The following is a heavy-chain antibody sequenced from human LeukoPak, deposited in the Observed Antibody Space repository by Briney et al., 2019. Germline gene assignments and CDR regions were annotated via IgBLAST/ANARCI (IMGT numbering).Heavy chain of an antibody. CDR3: ATAQDIVVVPAAMNWFDP. CDR1: GYTFTSYD. V-gene: IGHV1-8*03. J-gene: IGHJ5*02. Sequence: ASVKVSCKASGYTFTSYDINWVRQATGQGLEWVGWMNPNSGNTGYAQKFQGRVTITRNTSISTAYMELSSLRSEDTAVYYCATAQDIVVVPAAMNWFDPWGQGTLVTVSS. D-gene: IGHD2-2*01. CDR2: MNPNSGNT.